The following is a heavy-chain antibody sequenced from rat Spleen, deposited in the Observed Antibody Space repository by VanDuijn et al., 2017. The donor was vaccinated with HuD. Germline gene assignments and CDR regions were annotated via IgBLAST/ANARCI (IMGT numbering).Heavy chain of an antibody. CDR1: GFTFSDYG. CDR3: AKVTYYWYYYFDY. V-gene: IGHV5-20*01. Sequence: EVQLVESGGGLVQPGRSMKLSCAASGFTFSDYGMVWVLQAPTKGLEWVASISYNGVSTYYRDSVKGRFTISRDNAKSTLYLQMESLRSEDTATYYCAKVTYYWYYYFDYWGQGVMVTVSS. J-gene: IGHJ2*01. CDR2: ISYNGVST. D-gene: IGHD1-9*01.